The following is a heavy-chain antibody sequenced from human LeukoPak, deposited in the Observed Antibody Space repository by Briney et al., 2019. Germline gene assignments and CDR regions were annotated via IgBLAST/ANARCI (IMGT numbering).Heavy chain of an antibody. J-gene: IGHJ5*02. Sequence: ASVKVSCKASGYTFTGYYMHWVRQAPGQGLEWMGWINPNSGGTNYAQKFQGRVTMTRDTSISTAYMELSRLRSDDTAVYYCARDGYRSSTSCQGSPWGQGTLVTVSS. CDR3: ARDGYRSSTSCQGSP. V-gene: IGHV1-2*02. CDR2: INPNSGGT. CDR1: GYTFTGYY. D-gene: IGHD2-2*01.